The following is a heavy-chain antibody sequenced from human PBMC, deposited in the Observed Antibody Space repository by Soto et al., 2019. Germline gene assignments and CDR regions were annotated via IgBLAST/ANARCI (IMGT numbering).Heavy chain of an antibody. J-gene: IGHJ5*02. CDR2: IKQDGSEK. Sequence: PGGSLRLSCAASGFTFSSYWVSWVRQAPGKGLEWVANIKQDGSEKYYVDSVKGRFTISRDNAKNSLYLQMNSLRAEDTAVYYCARENGLELSWFDPWGQGTLVTVSS. D-gene: IGHD1-7*01. V-gene: IGHV3-7*05. CDR1: GFTFSSYW. CDR3: ARENGLELSWFDP.